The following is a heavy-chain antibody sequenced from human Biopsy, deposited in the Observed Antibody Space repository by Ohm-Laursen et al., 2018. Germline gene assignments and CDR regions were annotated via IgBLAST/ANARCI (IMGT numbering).Heavy chain of an antibody. CDR3: ARLGELHGLWYFDF. CDR1: GFTFQDHA. CDR2: ISWNSGSI. Sequence: SSLRLSCTASGFTFQDHAMHWVRQAPGKGLEWVSGISWNSGSINYAVSVQGRFTISRDNAKNSLYLQMSSLRVEDTALYFCARLGELHGLWYFDFWGQGALVTVSS. D-gene: IGHD2-21*01. J-gene: IGHJ4*02. V-gene: IGHV3-9*01.